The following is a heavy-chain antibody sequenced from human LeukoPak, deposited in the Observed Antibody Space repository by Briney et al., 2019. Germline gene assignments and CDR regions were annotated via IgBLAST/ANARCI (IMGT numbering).Heavy chain of an antibody. V-gene: IGHV1-8*03. CDR1: GYTFTSYG. J-gene: IGHJ4*02. CDR3: ARGITGYDY. Sequence: ASVKVSCKASGYTFTSYGISWVRQATGQGLEWMGWMNPNSGNTGYAQKFQGRVTITRNTSMSTAYMELSSLRSEDTAVYYCARGITGYDYWGQGTLVTVSS. D-gene: IGHD1-20*01. CDR2: MNPNSGNT.